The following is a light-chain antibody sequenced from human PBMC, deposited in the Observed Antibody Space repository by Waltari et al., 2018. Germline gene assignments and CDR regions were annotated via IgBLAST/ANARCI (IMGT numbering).Light chain of an antibody. J-gene: IGKJ1*01. CDR1: QTINNN. CDR2: DAS. CDR3: QQYNHWQWT. Sequence: VLTQSPATLSVSLGDRATLSCKASQTINNNLAWYQLKPGQAPRLLIYDASTRATGIPARFSGSGSGTEFALTISGLQSEDFAIYYCQQYNHWQWTFGQGTRVDIK. V-gene: IGKV3D-15*01.